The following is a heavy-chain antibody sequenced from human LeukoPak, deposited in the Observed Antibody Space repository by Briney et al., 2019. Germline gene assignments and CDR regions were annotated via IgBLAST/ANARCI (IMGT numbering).Heavy chain of an antibody. CDR3: AKDQEGYGGNPNWYFDL. Sequence: GGSLRLSCAASGFTFSGYGMHWVRQAPGKGLQWVAFIRYGGSDKYYADSVKGRFTISRDNSKNTLCLQMNSLRAEDTAVYYCAKDQEGYGGNPNWYFDLWGRGTLVTVSA. D-gene: IGHD4-23*01. J-gene: IGHJ2*01. V-gene: IGHV3-30*02. CDR1: GFTFSGYG. CDR2: IRYGGSDK.